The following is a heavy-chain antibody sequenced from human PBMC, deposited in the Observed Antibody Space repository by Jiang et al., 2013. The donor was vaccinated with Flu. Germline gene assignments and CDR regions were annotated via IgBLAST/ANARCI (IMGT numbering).Heavy chain of an antibody. CDR3: ARKGLGNYYSDF. J-gene: IGHJ4*02. Sequence: SGSELEKPGASVRVSCRASGYSFTSYAINWVRQAPGQGLEWMGWINTNTGAPRYAQGFIGRFVFSLDTSATTAHLEISSLKGEDTAVYYCARKGLGNYYSDFWGQGTLVTVSS. CDR1: GYSFTSYA. CDR2: INTNTGAP. D-gene: IGHD1-1*01. V-gene: IGHV7-4-1*02.